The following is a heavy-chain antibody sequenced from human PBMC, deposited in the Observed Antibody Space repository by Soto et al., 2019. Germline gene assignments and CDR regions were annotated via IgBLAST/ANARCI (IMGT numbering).Heavy chain of an antibody. Sequence: GGSLRLSCAASGFTFSSYGMHWVRQAPGKGLEWVAVISYDGSNKYYADSVKGRFTISRDNSKNTLYLQMNSLRAEDTAVYYCAKGRSSGWLPYFDYWGQGTLVTVSS. CDR2: ISYDGSNK. D-gene: IGHD6-19*01. J-gene: IGHJ4*02. V-gene: IGHV3-30*18. CDR1: GFTFSSYG. CDR3: AKGRSSGWLPYFDY.